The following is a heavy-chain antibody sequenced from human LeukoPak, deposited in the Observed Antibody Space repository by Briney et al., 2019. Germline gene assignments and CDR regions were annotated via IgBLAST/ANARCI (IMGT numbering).Heavy chain of an antibody. CDR2: RYSGGTI. V-gene: IGHV3-53*01. CDR1: GFSVRTNY. Sequence: SGGSLRLSCAASGFSVRTNYMRWVRPAPGKGLECVSVRYSGGTIRYPDSEKGRFTISRDNSGDTLPLQVNCLRVDHTAVYFCVRAVHHLFYSDSSGYYGDAFDVWGQGPVVTVSS. CDR3: VRAVHHLFYSDSSGYYGDAFDV. D-gene: IGHD3-22*01. J-gene: IGHJ3*01.